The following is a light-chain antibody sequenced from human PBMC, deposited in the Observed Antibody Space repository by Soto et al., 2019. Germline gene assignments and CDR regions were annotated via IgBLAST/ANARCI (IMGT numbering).Light chain of an antibody. CDR2: EVS. CDR3: SSYTSSSAPYV. V-gene: IGLV2-14*01. J-gene: IGLJ1*01. CDR1: SSDVGGYNY. Sequence: QSALTQPASVSGSPGQSITISCTGTSSDVGGYNYVSWYQQHPGKAPKLMIYEVSNRPSGVSNRFSGSKSGNTASLTISGLQAEDEADYSCSSYTSSSAPYVFGTGNKVTVL.